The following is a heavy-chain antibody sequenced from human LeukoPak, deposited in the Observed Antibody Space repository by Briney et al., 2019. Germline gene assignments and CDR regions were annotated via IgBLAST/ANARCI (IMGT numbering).Heavy chain of an antibody. J-gene: IGHJ3*02. CDR1: GFTFSSYG. V-gene: IGHV3-7*03. Sequence: GGSLRLSCAASGFTFSSYGMHWVRQAPGKGLEWVANIKQDGSEKYYVDSVKGRFTISRDNAKNSLYLQMNSLRAEDTAVYYCARVLVRWLADAFDIWGQGTMVTFSS. CDR3: ARVLVRWLADAFDI. D-gene: IGHD3-22*01. CDR2: IKQDGSEK.